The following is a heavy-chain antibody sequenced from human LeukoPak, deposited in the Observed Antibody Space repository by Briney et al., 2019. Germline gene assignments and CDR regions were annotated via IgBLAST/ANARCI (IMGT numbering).Heavy chain of an antibody. CDR3: ARRLWGYCSSTSCFEDDY. J-gene: IGHJ4*02. D-gene: IGHD2-2*01. CDR2: IYYSGST. Sequence: PSETLSLTCTVSGGSISSYYWSWIRQPPGKGLEWIGYIYYSGSTNYNPSLKSRVTISVDTSKNQFSLKLSSVTAADTAVYHCARRLWGYCSSTSCFEDDYWGQGTLVTVSS. V-gene: IGHV4-59*01. CDR1: GGSISSYY.